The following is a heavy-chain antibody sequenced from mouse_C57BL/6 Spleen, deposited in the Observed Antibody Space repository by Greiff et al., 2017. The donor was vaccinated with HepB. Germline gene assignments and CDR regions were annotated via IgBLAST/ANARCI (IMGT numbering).Heavy chain of an antibody. CDR1: GFTFSDYY. Sequence: EVHLVESEGGLVQPGSSMKLSCTASGFTFSDYYMAWVRQVPEKGLEWVANINYDGSSTYYLDSLKSRFIISRDNAKNILYLQMSSLKSEDTATYYCAREDGDYYAMDYWGQGTSVTVSS. CDR2: INYDGSST. V-gene: IGHV5-16*01. J-gene: IGHJ4*01. D-gene: IGHD3-3*01. CDR3: AREDGDYYAMDY.